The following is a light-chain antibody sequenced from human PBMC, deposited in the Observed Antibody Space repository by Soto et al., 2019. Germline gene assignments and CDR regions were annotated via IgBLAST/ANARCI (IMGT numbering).Light chain of an antibody. J-gene: IGKJ4*01. CDR2: EAS. V-gene: IGKV1-27*01. CDR1: QGIRHY. CDR3: QQLNSYPQT. Sequence: DIQMTQSPSSLSASVVYRVTITFLASQGIRHYLAWYQQKPGKVPKLLIYEASNLQSGVPSRFRGGGSGTEFTLTISSLQPEDFATYYCQQLNSYPQTFGGGTKVDIK.